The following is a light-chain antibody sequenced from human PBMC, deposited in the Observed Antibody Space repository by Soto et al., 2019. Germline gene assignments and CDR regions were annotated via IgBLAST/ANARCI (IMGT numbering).Light chain of an antibody. CDR2: DAS. V-gene: IGKV3-11*01. Sequence: ENVLTQSPDTLSLSPGDRASLYCRASQSVSNNYLAWYQQKPGQAPRLLIYDASNRATGIPARFSGSGSGTDFTLTISSLEPEDFAVYYCQQRSNWPWTFGQGTKVDIK. CDR3: QQRSNWPWT. CDR1: QSVSNN. J-gene: IGKJ1*01.